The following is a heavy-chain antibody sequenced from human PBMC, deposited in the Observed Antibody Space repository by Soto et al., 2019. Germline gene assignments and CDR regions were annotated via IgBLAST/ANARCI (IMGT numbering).Heavy chain of an antibody. CDR3: AREFKAGGHFGMDV. D-gene: IGHD3-16*01. CDR1: GGAFSTYA. CDR2: VIPLFGTS. J-gene: IGHJ6*02. V-gene: IGHV1-69*06. Sequence: QVQLVQSGAEVKEPGSSVKVACQASGGAFSTYAISWVRQAPGQGLEWMGGVIPLFGTSNYLPKFQGRVSIAADRSTETVYMGLSRLRFDDPAVYFCAREFKAGGHFGMDVWGQGTTVTVSS.